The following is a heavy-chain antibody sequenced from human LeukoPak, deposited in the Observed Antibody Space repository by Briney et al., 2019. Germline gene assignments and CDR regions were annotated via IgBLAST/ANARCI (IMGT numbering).Heavy chain of an antibody. J-gene: IGHJ3*02. CDR2: IIPNSGGA. V-gene: IGHV1-2*02. Sequence: ASVKVSCKASGYTFTGSYMHWVRQAPGQGLEWMGWIIPNSGGANYAQKFQGRVTMTRDTSISTAYMELSRLISDDTAVYYCARSQSDVFDIWGQGTMVTVSS. CDR1: GYTFTGSY. CDR3: ARSQSDVFDI.